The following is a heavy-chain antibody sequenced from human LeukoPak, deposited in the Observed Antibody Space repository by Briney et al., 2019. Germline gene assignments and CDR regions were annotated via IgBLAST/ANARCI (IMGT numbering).Heavy chain of an antibody. Sequence: ASVTVSCKASGYTFTSYDINWVRQATGQGLEWMGIINPSGGSTSYAQKFQGRVTMTRDTSTSTVYMELSSLRSEDTAVYYCARDAVGLDSSSWLPLREFDYWGQGTLVTVSS. D-gene: IGHD6-13*01. V-gene: IGHV1-46*01. J-gene: IGHJ4*02. CDR3: ARDAVGLDSSSWLPLREFDY. CDR2: INPSGGST. CDR1: GYTFTSYD.